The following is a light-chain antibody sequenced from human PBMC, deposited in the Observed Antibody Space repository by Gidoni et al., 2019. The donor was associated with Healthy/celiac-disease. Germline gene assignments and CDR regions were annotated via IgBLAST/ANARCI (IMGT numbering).Light chain of an antibody. CDR3: QQYNSYPF. J-gene: IGKJ2*01. Sequence: DIQMTQSPSTLSASVGDRVTITCRASQSISSWLAWYQQKPVKAPKLLIYKASSLESGVPSRFSGSGSGTEFTLTISSLQPDDFATYYCQQYNSYPFFGQGTKLEIK. CDR2: KAS. V-gene: IGKV1-5*03. CDR1: QSISSW.